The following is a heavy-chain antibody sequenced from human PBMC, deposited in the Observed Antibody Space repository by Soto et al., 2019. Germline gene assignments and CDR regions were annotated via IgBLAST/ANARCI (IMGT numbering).Heavy chain of an antibody. CDR1: GFTFSSYG. Sequence: QVQLVESGGGVVQPGRSLRLSCAASGFTFSSYGMHWVRQAPGKGLEWVAVISYDGSNKYYADSVKGRFTISRDNSKNTLYLQMNSLRAEDTVVYYCAKDKRAVVVTAPFDYWGQGTLVTVSS. CDR3: AKDKRAVVVTAPFDY. J-gene: IGHJ4*02. CDR2: ISYDGSNK. V-gene: IGHV3-30*18. D-gene: IGHD2-21*02.